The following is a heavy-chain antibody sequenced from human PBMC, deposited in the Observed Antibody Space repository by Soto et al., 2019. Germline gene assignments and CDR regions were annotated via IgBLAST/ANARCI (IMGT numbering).Heavy chain of an antibody. V-gene: IGHV1-18*01. Sequence: QVQLVQSGAEVKKPGASEKVSCKPSGYTFTSYGISWVRQAPGQGLEWMGWISAYNGNTNYAQKLQGSVTMTTDTSTSTAYMELRSLRSDDTAVYYCARPYSSSWQDAFDIWGQGTMVTVSS. D-gene: IGHD6-13*01. CDR1: GYTFTSYG. CDR3: ARPYSSSWQDAFDI. CDR2: ISAYNGNT. J-gene: IGHJ3*02.